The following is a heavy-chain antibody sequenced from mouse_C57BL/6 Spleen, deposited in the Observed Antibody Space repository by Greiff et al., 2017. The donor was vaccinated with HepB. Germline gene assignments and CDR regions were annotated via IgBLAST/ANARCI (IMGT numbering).Heavy chain of an antibody. CDR3: AREGFYYDYGHFDY. Sequence: QVQLQQSGAELVKPGASVKISCKASGYAFSSYWMNWVKQRPGKGLEWIGQIYPGDGDTNYNGKFKGKATLTADKSSSTAYMQLSSLTSEDSAVYFCAREGFYYDYGHFDYWGQGTTLTVSS. J-gene: IGHJ2*01. D-gene: IGHD2-4*01. CDR1: GYAFSSYW. V-gene: IGHV1-80*01. CDR2: IYPGDGDT.